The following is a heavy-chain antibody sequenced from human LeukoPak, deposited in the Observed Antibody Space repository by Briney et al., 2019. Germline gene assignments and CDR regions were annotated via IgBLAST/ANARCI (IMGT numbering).Heavy chain of an antibody. V-gene: IGHV1-18*01. D-gene: IGHD1-26*01. CDR3: ARAVLGGPTVYYNYYHMDV. CDR2: IGPWNT. CDR1: GYKLTSHG. Sequence: GASVEVSCKSSGYKLTSHGISWVRQAPGQGLEWMGWIGPWNTKYAQKFQGRVTVTTDTSTSTAYMELRSLRSDDTAVYFCARAVLGGPTVYYNYYHMDVWGKGTTVTVSS. J-gene: IGHJ6*03.